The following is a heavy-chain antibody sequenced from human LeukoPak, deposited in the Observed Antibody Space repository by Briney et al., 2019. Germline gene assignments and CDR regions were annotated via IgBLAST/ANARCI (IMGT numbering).Heavy chain of an antibody. J-gene: IGHJ4*02. CDR2: IYYSGDS. CDR3: ARHGLSSGWYLMRAPFDY. CDR1: GGSISGSY. Sequence: PSETLSLTCTVSGGSISGSYWSWIRQPPGKGLEWIGYIYYSGDSNYNPSLKSRATISLDTSKNQFSLKVSSVTAADTAVYYCARHGLSSGWYLMRAPFDYWGQGTLVTVSS. V-gene: IGHV4-59*08. D-gene: IGHD6-19*01.